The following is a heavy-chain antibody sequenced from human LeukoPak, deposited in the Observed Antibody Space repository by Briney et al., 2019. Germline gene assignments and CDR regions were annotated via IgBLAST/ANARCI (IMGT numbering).Heavy chain of an antibody. J-gene: IGHJ4*02. V-gene: IGHV4-4*02. Sequence: SETLSLTCAVSGGSISSSNWWSWVRQPPGKGLEWIGEIYHSGSTNYNPSLKSRVTISVDKSKNQFSLKLSSVTAADTAVYYCARADSSSWPWLDYWGQGTLVTVSS. CDR3: ARADSSSWPWLDY. CDR1: GGSISSSNW. D-gene: IGHD6-13*01. CDR2: IYHSGST.